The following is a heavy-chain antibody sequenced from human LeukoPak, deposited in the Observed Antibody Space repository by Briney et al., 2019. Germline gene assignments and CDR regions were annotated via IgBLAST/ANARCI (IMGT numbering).Heavy chain of an antibody. J-gene: IGHJ4*02. CDR3: ARAKGGHYDFWSGYYTGGIDY. CDR2: ISSSSYI. D-gene: IGHD3-3*01. CDR1: GFTFSSYS. V-gene: IGHV3-21*01. Sequence: PGGSLRLSCAASGFTFSSYSMNWVRQAPGKGLEWVSSISSSSYIYYADSVKGRFTISRDNAKNSLYLQMNSLRAEDTAVYYCARAKGGHYDFWSGYYTGGIDYWGQGTLVTVSS.